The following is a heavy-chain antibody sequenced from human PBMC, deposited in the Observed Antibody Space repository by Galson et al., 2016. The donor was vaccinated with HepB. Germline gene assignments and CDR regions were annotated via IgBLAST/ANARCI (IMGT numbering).Heavy chain of an antibody. J-gene: IGHJ4*02. Sequence: SLRLSCAASGFTFSSYAMAWVRQATGKGLEWVSGTSGTGTDTYYADSVKGRCTISRDNSKNTLYLQLRSLRPEDTAVYYCAKALAAITGELADWGQGTLLVVSS. V-gene: IGHV3-23*01. CDR3: AKALAAITGELAD. CDR1: GFTFSSYA. CDR2: TSGTGTDT. D-gene: IGHD1-14*01.